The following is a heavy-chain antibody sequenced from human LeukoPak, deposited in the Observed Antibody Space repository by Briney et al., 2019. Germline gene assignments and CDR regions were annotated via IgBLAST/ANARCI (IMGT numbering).Heavy chain of an antibody. Sequence: ASVQVSCKASGGTFSSYAISWVRQAPGQGLEWMGGLIPIFGTANYAQKFQGRVTITTDESTSTAYMELSSLRSEDTAVYYCARGIGKGTRLYYYYYMDVWGKGTTVTVSS. CDR3: ARGIGKGTRLYYYYYMDV. CDR2: LIPIFGTA. V-gene: IGHV1-69*05. CDR1: GGTFSSYA. J-gene: IGHJ6*03. D-gene: IGHD1-1*01.